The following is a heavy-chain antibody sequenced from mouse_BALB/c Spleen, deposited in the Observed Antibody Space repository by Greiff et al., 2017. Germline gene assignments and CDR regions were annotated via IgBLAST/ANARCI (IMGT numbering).Heavy chain of an antibody. CDR2: INPGSGGT. D-gene: IGHD2-4*01. CDR1: GYAFTNYL. V-gene: IGHV1-54*01. CDR3: ARGRGYYDYDGDFDY. Sequence: VQLQQSGAELVRPGTSVKVSCKASGYAFTNYLIEWVKQRPGQGLEWIGVINPGSGGTNYNEKFKGKATLTADKSSSTAYMQLSSLTSDDSAVYFCARGRGYYDYDGDFDYWGQGTTLTVSS. J-gene: IGHJ2*01.